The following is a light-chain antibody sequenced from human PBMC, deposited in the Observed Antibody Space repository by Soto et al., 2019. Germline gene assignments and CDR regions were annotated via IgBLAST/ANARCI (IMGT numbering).Light chain of an antibody. CDR1: SSDVATYNL. CDR2: EGS. V-gene: IGLV2-23*01. Sequence: SALTQPASVSGSPGQSITISCTGASSDVATYNLVSWYQQLPGKAPKLMIYEGSKRPSGVSNRFSGSKSGNTASLTISGLQAEDEAEYYCSSYAGSSTFYVFGTGTKVTV. J-gene: IGLJ1*01. CDR3: SSYAGSSTFYV.